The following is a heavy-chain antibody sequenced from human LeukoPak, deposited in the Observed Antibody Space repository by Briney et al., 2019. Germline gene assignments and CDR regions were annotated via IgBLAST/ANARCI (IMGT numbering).Heavy chain of an antibody. CDR2: INSDGSEG. V-gene: IGHV3-7*03. D-gene: IGHD6-6*01. J-gene: IGHJ3*01. CDR3: ARSSYSSSSSV. CDR1: GFTFSGFW. Sequence: AGGSLRLSCAVSGFTFSGFWMSWSRQAPGKGLEWVASINSDGSEGYYADVVKGRFTIFRDNAKNSLYLQINSLRAEDTAVYYCARSSYSSSSSVWGQGTMVTVSS.